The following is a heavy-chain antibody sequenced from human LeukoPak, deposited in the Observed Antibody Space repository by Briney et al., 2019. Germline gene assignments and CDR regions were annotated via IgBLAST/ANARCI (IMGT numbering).Heavy chain of an antibody. Sequence: GGSLRLSCAASGFTFSSYSMNWVRQAPGKGLEWVSSISSSSSYIYYADSVKGRFTISRGNAKNSLYLQMNSLRAEDTAVYYCARMNGGDFDYWGQGTLVTVSS. V-gene: IGHV3-21*01. CDR1: GFTFSSYS. CDR3: ARMNGGDFDY. J-gene: IGHJ4*02. CDR2: ISSSSSYI. D-gene: IGHD3-16*01.